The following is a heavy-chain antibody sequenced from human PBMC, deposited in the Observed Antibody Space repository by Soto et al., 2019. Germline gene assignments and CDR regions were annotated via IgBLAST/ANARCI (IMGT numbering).Heavy chain of an antibody. D-gene: IGHD2-2*01. CDR2: VYYGGST. CDR1: GGSISSGGYS. CDR3: ARAGYCSSTSCYLFDP. V-gene: IGHV4-61*08. Sequence: SETLSLTCAVSGGSISSGGYSWSWIRQPPGKVLDLIGYVYYGGSTNYNPSLKSRVTLSVYTSKNQFSLKLSFVAAADTAVYYCARAGYCSSTSCYLFDPWGQGTLVTVSS. J-gene: IGHJ5*02.